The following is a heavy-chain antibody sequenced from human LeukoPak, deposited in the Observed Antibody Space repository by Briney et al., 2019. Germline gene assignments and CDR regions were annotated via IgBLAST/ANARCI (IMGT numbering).Heavy chain of an antibody. V-gene: IGHV1-8*01. J-gene: IGHJ3*02. CDR1: GYTFTSYD. CDR3: ARPSYYYGRGAFDI. CDR2: MNPNSGNT. Sequence: ASVKVSCKASGYTFTSYDINWVRQATGQGLEWMGWMNPNSGNTGYAQKFQGRVTMTRNTSISTAYMELSSLRSEDTAVYYCARPSYYYGRGAFDIWGQGTMVTVSS. D-gene: IGHD3-10*01.